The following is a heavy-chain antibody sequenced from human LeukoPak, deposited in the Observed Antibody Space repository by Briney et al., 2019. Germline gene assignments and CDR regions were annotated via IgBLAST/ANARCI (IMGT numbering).Heavy chain of an antibody. CDR3: ARGTTVTPYYFDY. D-gene: IGHD4-17*01. CDR1: GGSISSGGYS. V-gene: IGHV4-30-2*01. Sequence: PSETLSLTCAVSGGSISSGGYSWSWIRQPPGKGLEWIGYIYHSGSTYYNPSLKSRVTISVDTSKNQFSLKLSSVTAADTAVYYCARGTTVTPYYFDYWGQGTLVTVSS. J-gene: IGHJ4*02. CDR2: IYHSGST.